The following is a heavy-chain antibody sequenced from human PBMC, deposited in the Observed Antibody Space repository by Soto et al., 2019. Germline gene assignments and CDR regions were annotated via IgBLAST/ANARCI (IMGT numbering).Heavy chain of an antibody. CDR3: AKDQRGSNYGYFQY. J-gene: IGHJ1*01. CDR2: ISSDGNKK. D-gene: IGHD4-4*01. Sequence: QVQLVESGGGVVQPGRSLRLSCAASGFTFSSYGMHWVRQAPGKGLEWVTLISSDGNKKYYGDSVQDRFTISRDNSKNTLYLEMDSLRPEDTGIYYCAKDQRGSNYGYFQYWGQGTLVTVSS. V-gene: IGHV3-30*18. CDR1: GFTFSSYG.